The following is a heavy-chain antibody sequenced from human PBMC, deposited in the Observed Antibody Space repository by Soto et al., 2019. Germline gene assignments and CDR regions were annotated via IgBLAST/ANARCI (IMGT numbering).Heavy chain of an antibody. CDR3: ARLPNGYSGYDFDY. D-gene: IGHD5-12*01. CDR1: GFTVSSNY. CDR2: IYSGGST. J-gene: IGHJ4*02. V-gene: IGHV3-66*04. Sequence: GGSLRLSCAASGFTVSSNYMSWVRQAPGKGLEWVSVIYSGGSTYYADSVKGRFTISRDNSKNTLYLQMNSLRAEDTAVYYCARLPNGYSGYDFDYWGQGTPVTVSS.